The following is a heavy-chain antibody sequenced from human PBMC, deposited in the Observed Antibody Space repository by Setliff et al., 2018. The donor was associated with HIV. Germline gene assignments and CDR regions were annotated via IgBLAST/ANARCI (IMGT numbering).Heavy chain of an antibody. D-gene: IGHD6-25*01. CDR1: GFNVNGHY. Sequence: PGGSLRLSCAASGFNVNGHYMAWIRQAPGREMECVAIFYSSNSRYYADSVEGRFTISRDTSRNTLDLQMNSLRREDTAVYYCARVLPYNSALDNWGQGTLVTVSS. CDR3: ARVLPYNSALDN. J-gene: IGHJ4*02. V-gene: IGHV3-66*02. CDR2: FYSSNSR.